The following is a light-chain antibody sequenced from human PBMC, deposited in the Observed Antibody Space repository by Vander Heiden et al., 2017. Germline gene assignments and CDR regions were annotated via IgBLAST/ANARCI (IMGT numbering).Light chain of an antibody. CDR3: QSADSSGSPWV. J-gene: IGLJ3*02. V-gene: IGLV3-25*03. CDR1: ALPKQY. Sequence: SYDLPQPPSVSVSPGQTARITGSGDALPKQYAYWYQQKPGQAPVLVIYKDSERPSGIPERFSGSSSGTTVTLTISGVQAEDEADYYCQSADSSGSPWVFGGGTKLTVL. CDR2: KDS.